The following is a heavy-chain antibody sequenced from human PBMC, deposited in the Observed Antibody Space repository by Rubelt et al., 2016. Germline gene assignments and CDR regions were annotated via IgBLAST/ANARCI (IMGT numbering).Heavy chain of an antibody. CDR3: ARGQGGSNWRLDY. V-gene: IGHV4-34*01. CDR1: GGSFSGYY. D-gene: IGHD1-20*01. J-gene: IGHJ4*02. CDR2: INHSGST. Sequence: QVQLQQWGAGLLKPSETLSLTCAVYGGSFSGYYWSWIRQPPGKGLEWIGEINHSGSTNYNPSLQCRVNRSVETAKNQFALKPSSVTAADTAVYYCARGQGGSNWRLDYWGQGTLVTVSS.